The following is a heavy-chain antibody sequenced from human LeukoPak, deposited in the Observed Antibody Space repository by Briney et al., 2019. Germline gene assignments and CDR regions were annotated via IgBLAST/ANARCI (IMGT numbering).Heavy chain of an antibody. D-gene: IGHD2-15*01. CDR3: ARDSCSGGSCYLDY. CDR1: GFTFSSYS. CDR2: ISSSSSTI. J-gene: IGHJ4*02. Sequence: GGSLRLSCAASGFTFSSYSINWVRQAPGKGLEWVSYISSSSSTIYYADAVKGRFTISRDNAKNSLYLQMNSLRAEDTAVYYCARDSCSGGSCYLDYWGQGTLVTVSS. V-gene: IGHV3-48*01.